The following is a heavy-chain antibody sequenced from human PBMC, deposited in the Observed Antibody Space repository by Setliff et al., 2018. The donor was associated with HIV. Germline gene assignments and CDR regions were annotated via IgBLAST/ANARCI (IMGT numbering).Heavy chain of an antibody. CDR2: MKPTGHET. CDR1: GYTFTNHR. V-gene: IGHV1-46*01. Sequence: ASVKVSCKASGYTFTNHRIHWVRQAPGQGLEWMGVMKPTGHETIYAQNFQGRLTMTRDTYRNLVYMELNSLKSEDTAVYYCARAVSTLIRGGPLNWYYNIDVWGKGSTVTVSS. CDR3: ARAVSTLIRGGPLNWYYNIDV. D-gene: IGHD3-10*01. J-gene: IGHJ6*03.